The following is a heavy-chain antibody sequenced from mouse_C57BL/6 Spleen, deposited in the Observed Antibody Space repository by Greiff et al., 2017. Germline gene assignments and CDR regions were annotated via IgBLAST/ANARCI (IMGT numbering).Heavy chain of an antibody. V-gene: IGHV1-26*01. J-gene: IGHJ1*03. CDR1: GYTFTDYY. D-gene: IGHD1-1*01. Sequence: EVQLQQSGPELVKPGASVKISCKASGYTFTDYYMNWVKQSHGKSLEWIGDINPNNGGTSYNQKFKGKATLTVDKSSSTAYMELRSLTSEDSAVYYCARFYYYGSSYGGYFDVWGTGTTVTVSS. CDR2: INPNNGGT. CDR3: ARFYYYGSSYGGYFDV.